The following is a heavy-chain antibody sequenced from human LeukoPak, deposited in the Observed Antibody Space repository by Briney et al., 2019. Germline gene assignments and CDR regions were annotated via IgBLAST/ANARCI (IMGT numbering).Heavy chain of an antibody. CDR2: IKSKTDGGTT. Sequence: GGSLRLSCAASGLTFSNAWMSWVRQAPGKGLEWVGRIKSKTDGGTTDYAAPVKGRFTISRDDSKNTLYLQMNSLKTEDTAVYYCTKAGIAAAAFDYWGQGTLVTVSS. V-gene: IGHV3-15*01. CDR3: TKAGIAAAAFDY. J-gene: IGHJ4*02. CDR1: GLTFSNAW. D-gene: IGHD6-13*01.